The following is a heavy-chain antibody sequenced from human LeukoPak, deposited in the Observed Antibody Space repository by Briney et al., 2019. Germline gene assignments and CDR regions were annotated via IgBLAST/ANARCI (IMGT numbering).Heavy chain of an antibody. V-gene: IGHV3-74*01. CDR3: ARVVVVTANGLGY. CDR1: GFTFSSYW. CDR2: INSDGSST. J-gene: IGHJ4*02. Sequence: GGSLRLSCAASGFTFSSYWMHWVRQAPGKGLAWVSRINSDGSSTRYADSVKGRFTISRDNAKNTLYLQMNSLRAEDTAVYYCARVVVVTANGLGYWGQGTLVTVSS. D-gene: IGHD2-21*02.